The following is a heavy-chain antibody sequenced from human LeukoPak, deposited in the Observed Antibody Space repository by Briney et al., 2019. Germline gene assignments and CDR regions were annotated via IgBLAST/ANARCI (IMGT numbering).Heavy chain of an antibody. Sequence: GGSLRLSCAASGFSFSDFGMDWVRQAPGKGLEWVSSISAHSRYIYYADSVKGRFTISRDNAQTSLYLEMNSLRGEDSAVYYCARQYYDFWSGFYTADYYFDYWGRGTLVTVSS. D-gene: IGHD3-3*01. CDR3: ARQYYDFWSGFYTADYYFDY. CDR2: ISAHSRYI. V-gene: IGHV3-21*01. CDR1: GFSFSDFG. J-gene: IGHJ4*02.